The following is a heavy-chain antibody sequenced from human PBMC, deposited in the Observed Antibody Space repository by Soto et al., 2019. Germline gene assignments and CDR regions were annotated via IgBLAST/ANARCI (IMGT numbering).Heavy chain of an antibody. D-gene: IGHD4-17*01. Sequence: ASVKVSCKASGYNFTSFYMHWVRQAPGQGLEWMGIINPSGGSTNYAQKFQGRDTMTRDTSTSTVYMELSSLRSEDTAVFFCSRAVTVTGYFPYYYYAMDVWGQGTTVTVSS. CDR1: GYNFTSFY. CDR2: INPSGGST. CDR3: SRAVTVTGYFPYYYYAMDV. J-gene: IGHJ6*02. V-gene: IGHV1-46*01.